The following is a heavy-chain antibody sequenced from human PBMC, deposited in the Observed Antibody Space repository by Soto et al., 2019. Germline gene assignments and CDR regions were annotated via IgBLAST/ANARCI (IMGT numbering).Heavy chain of an antibody. V-gene: IGHV4-30-4*01. D-gene: IGHD3-22*01. Sequence: SETLSLTCTVSGGSISSGDYYWSWIRQPPGKGLEWIGYIYYSGSTYYNPSLKSRVTISVDTSKNQFSLKLSSVTAADTAVYYCARDLYYYDSSGVLRYFDYWGQGTLVTVSS. J-gene: IGHJ4*02. CDR2: IYYSGST. CDR3: ARDLYYYDSSGVLRYFDY. CDR1: GGSISSGDYY.